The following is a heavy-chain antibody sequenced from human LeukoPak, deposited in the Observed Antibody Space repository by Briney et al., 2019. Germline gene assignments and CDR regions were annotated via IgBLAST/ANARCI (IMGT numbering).Heavy chain of an antibody. V-gene: IGHV5-51*03. D-gene: IGHD3-3*01. Sequence: PGESLKISCKGSGYSFTSYWISWVRQMPGKGLEWMGIIYPGDSDTRYSPSFQGQVTISADKSISTAYLQWSSLKASDTAMYYCAINYDFWSGSSLYGMDVWGQGTTVTVSS. J-gene: IGHJ6*02. CDR2: IYPGDSDT. CDR1: GYSFTSYW. CDR3: AINYDFWSGSSLYGMDV.